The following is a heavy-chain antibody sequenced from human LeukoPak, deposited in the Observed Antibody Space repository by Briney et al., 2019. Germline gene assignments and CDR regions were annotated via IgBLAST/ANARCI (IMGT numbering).Heavy chain of an antibody. V-gene: IGHV3-7*01. Sequence: PGGSLRLSCAASGFTFGNFWMNWVRQSPGKGLEWVANIKQDGRETFYVDSVKGRFTISRDNAQNSLYLQMNSLRPDDTAVYYCARDRGSGFGYWGQGTLVTVSS. CDR3: ARDRGSGFGY. D-gene: IGHD2-15*01. CDR1: GFTFGNFW. J-gene: IGHJ4*02. CDR2: IKQDGRET.